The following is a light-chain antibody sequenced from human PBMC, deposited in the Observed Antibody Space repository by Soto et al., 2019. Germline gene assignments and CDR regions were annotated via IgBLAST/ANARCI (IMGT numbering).Light chain of an antibody. J-gene: IGKJ1*01. Sequence: IGLTQSPGTLSLSPGERATLSCGASQSVSNNYLAWYQQKPGQAPRLLIYGASNRATGIPDRFSGSGSGTDFTLTISRLEPEDFAVYYCQQYGSSGTFGQGTKVDI. CDR3: QQYGSSGT. V-gene: IGKV3-20*01. CDR2: GAS. CDR1: QSVSNNY.